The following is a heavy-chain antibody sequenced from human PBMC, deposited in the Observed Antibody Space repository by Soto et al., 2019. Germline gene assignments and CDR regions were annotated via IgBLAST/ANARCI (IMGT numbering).Heavy chain of an antibody. V-gene: IGHV3-48*02. D-gene: IGHD3-16*02. CDR3: AGLEWGSYRGDY. J-gene: IGHJ4*02. CDR2: ISSSSSTK. CDR1: GFTFSSYS. Sequence: EVQLVESGGGLVQPGGSLRLSCAASGFTFSSYSMNWVRQAPGKGLEWVSYISSSSSTKYYADSVKGRFTISRDNAKNSLYLQMNSLRDEDTDVYFCAGLEWGSYRGDYWGQGTQVTVSS.